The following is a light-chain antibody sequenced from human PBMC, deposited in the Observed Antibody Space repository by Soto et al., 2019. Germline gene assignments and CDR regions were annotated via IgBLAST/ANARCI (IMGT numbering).Light chain of an antibody. CDR3: RQTHIWT. J-gene: IGKJ1*01. V-gene: IGKV1-12*01. Sequence: DIQMTQSPSSVSASVGDRVTITCRASQGISCSLAWYQQKPGKAPKLLIYAASSLQSGVTSRFSGSVSGTDFALTISRLQSEDFATYYCRQTHIWTFGQATRVEIK. CDR1: QGISCS. CDR2: AAS.